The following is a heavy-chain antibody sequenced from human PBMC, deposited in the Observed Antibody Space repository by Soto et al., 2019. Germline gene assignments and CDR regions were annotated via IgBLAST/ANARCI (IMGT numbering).Heavy chain of an antibody. CDR2: ISSGSATI. CDR3: ARDSASYSSSSGSYWYFDL. D-gene: IGHD6-6*01. V-gene: IGHV3-48*02. J-gene: IGHJ2*01. Sequence: EVQLVESGGGLVQPGGSLRLSCIASGFTFSSYSMNWVRQAPGKGLEWLSYISSGSATIYYADSVKGRFTISRDNVKNSPYLQMNSLSNDDTAVYYCARDSASYSSSSGSYWYFDLWGRGTLVTVSS. CDR1: GFTFSSYS.